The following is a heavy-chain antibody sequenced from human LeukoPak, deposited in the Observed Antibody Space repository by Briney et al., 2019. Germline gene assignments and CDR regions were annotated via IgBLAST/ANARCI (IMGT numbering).Heavy chain of an antibody. V-gene: IGHV3-23*01. J-gene: IGHJ4*02. CDR3: AKDRFISGYYYLFDY. Sequence: GGSLRLSCAASGFTFSSYAMSWVRQAPGKGLEWVSTISGSGGSTYYADSVKGRFTISRDNSKNTLHLQMNSLRAEDTAVYYCAKDRFISGYYYLFDYWGQGTLVTVSS. D-gene: IGHD3-22*01. CDR1: GFTFSSYA. CDR2: ISGSGGST.